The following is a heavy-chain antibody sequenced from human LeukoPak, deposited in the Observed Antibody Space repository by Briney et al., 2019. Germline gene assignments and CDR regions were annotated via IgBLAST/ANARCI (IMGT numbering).Heavy chain of an antibody. V-gene: IGHV4-31*03. D-gene: IGHD3-22*01. CDR3: ARARTQFSDGSGLNWFDP. CDR2: VFSSGKT. Sequence: KSSETLSFTCTVSGDSFSSRGYSWIRQLPDMGLEWIGYVFSSGKTHYNPSLESRVTISLDTSMNQFSLRLSSVTAADTAVYYCARARTQFSDGSGLNWFDPWGQGTLVTVSS. J-gene: IGHJ5*02. CDR1: GDSFSSRGY.